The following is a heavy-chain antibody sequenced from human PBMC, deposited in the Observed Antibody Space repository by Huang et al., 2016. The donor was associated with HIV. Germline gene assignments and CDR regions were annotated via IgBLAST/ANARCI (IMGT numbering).Heavy chain of an antibody. J-gene: IGHJ6*03. CDR2: INHSEST. Sequence: QVQLQQWGAGLLRPSETLSLTCAVYGGSFSGYYGALIRQPPGKGLEWIGEINHSESTTYNPSLKIRVTISVDTSRNQFALTLTSVTAADTAVYYCARGQGGYYYYYMDVWGKGPRSPSP. CDR1: GGSFSGYY. CDR3: ARGQGGYYYYYMDV. V-gene: IGHV4-34*01.